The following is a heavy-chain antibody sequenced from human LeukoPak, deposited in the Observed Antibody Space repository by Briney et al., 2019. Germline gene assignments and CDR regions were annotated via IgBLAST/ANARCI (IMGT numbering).Heavy chain of an antibody. CDR3: ARDPPDY. J-gene: IGHJ4*02. CDR1: GFTFSSYA. V-gene: IGHV3-30-3*01. Sequence: GGSLRLSCAASGFTFSSYAMHWVRQAPGKGLEWVAVISYDGSNKYYADSVKGRFTISRDNSKNTLYLQMNSLRAEDTAVYYCARDPPDYWGQGTLVTVSS. CDR2: ISYDGSNK.